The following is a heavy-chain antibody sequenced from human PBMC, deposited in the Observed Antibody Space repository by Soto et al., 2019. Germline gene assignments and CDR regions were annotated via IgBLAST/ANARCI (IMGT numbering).Heavy chain of an antibody. CDR3: ARGRRPYGDYAYFDY. CDR2: IYYSGST. V-gene: IGHV4-59*01. D-gene: IGHD4-17*01. CDR1: GCSISSYY. J-gene: IGHJ4*02. Sequence: PSETLSLTCTVSGCSISSYYWSWIRQPPGKGLEWIGYIYYSGSTNYNPALKSRVTISVDTSKNQFSLKLSSVTAADTAVYYCARGRRPYGDYAYFDYWGQGTLVTVSS.